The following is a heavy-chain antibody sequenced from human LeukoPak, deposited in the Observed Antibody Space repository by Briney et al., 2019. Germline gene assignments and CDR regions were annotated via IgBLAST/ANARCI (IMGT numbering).Heavy chain of an antibody. D-gene: IGHD3-3*02. CDR3: ARDIFGVPTVDY. Sequence: ASVKVSCKASGYTFTSYYMHWVRQAPGQGLEWMGIINPSGGSTSYAQKFQGRVTMTRDTFTSTVYMELSSLRSEDTAVYYCARDIFGVPTVDYWGQGTLVTVSS. CDR1: GYTFTSYY. V-gene: IGHV1-46*01. J-gene: IGHJ4*02. CDR2: INPSGGST.